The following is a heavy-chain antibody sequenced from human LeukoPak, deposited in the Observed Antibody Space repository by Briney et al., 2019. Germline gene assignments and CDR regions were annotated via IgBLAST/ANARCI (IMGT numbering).Heavy chain of an antibody. D-gene: IGHD5-12*01. V-gene: IGHV1-69*13. CDR1: GGAFSSYA. CDR2: IIPIFGTA. Sequence: SVKVSCKASGGAFSSYAISWVRQAPGQGLEWMGGIIPIFGTANYAQKFQGRVTITADESTSTAYMELSSLRSEDTAVYYCAREESMRGYFGFDYWGQGTLVTVSS. CDR3: AREESMRGYFGFDY. J-gene: IGHJ4*02.